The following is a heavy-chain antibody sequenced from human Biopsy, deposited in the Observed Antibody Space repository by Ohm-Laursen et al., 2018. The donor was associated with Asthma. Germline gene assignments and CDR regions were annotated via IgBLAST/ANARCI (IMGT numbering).Heavy chain of an antibody. D-gene: IGHD3-9*01. Sequence: SVKVSCKPSGYTFTSYGISWVRQAPGQGLEWMGWISAYNGNTNYAQKLQGRVTMTTDTSASTAYMDLSSLRSEDTAVYYCARTYYDFLTGQVNDAFAMWGQGTMVTVSS. V-gene: IGHV1-18*04. CDR2: ISAYNGNT. J-gene: IGHJ3*02. CDR1: GYTFTSYG. CDR3: ARTYYDFLTGQVNDAFAM.